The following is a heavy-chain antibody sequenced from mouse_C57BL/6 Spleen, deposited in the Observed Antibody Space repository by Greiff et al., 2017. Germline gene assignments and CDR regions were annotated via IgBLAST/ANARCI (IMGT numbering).Heavy chain of an antibody. J-gene: IGHJ3*01. CDR1: GYTFTSYW. D-gene: IGHD2-4*01. V-gene: IGHV1-52*01. CDR3: AREGDYYDYDGAWFAY. CDR2: IDPSDSET. Sequence: VQLQQPGAELVRPGSSVKLSCKASGYTFTSYWMHWVKQRPIQGLEWIGNIDPSDSETHYNQKFKDKATLTVDKSSSTAYMQLSSLTSEDSAVYYCAREGDYYDYDGAWFAYWGQGTLVTVSA.